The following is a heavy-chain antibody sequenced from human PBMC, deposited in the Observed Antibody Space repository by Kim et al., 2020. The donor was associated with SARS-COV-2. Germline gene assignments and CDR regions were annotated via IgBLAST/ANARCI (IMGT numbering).Heavy chain of an antibody. CDR3: ARNAAASPLDY. J-gene: IGHJ4*02. CDR2: N. Sequence: NDYAVSVKSRITINPDTSKNQFSLQLNSVTPEDTAVYYCARNAAASPLDYWGPGTLVTVSS. V-gene: IGHV6-1*01. D-gene: IGHD6-6*01.